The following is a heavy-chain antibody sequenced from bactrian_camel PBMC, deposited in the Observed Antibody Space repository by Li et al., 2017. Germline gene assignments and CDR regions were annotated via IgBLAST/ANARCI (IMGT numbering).Heavy chain of an antibody. CDR3: AADKTPREVRGGRCWGNY. CDR2: IDSDGKT. CDR1: GDTYTSYC. Sequence: HVQLVESGGGSVQTGGSLKLSCKAFGDTYTSYCWTWFRQSPGKEREGVGTIDSDGKTTYADHVKGRFTNSKDRSKNTLYLQMNNLKPEDTAMYYCAADKTPREVRGGRCWGNYRGQGTQVT. J-gene: IGHJ4*01. D-gene: IGHD1*01. V-gene: IGHV3S26*01.